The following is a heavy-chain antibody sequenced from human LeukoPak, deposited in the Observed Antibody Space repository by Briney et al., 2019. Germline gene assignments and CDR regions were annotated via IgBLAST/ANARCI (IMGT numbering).Heavy chain of an antibody. CDR2: ISGSGDNT. V-gene: IGHV3-23*01. Sequence: GGSLRLSCAASGFTFSSYAMSWVRQAPGKGLEWVSGISGSGDNTYYADSVKGRFTISRDNSKNTLYVQVNSLGTEDTAANYCAKGSYYDSSGSFYFDYWGQGTLVTVSS. CDR3: AKGSYYDSSGSFYFDY. D-gene: IGHD3-22*01. J-gene: IGHJ4*02. CDR1: GFTFSSYA.